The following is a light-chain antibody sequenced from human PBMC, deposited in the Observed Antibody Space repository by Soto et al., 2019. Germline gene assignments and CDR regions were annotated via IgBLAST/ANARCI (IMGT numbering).Light chain of an antibody. Sequence: DIQMTQSPSTLSGSVGDRVTITCRASQTISSWLAWYQQKPGKAPKLLIFAASSLQSGVPSRFSGSRSGTEFTLTISSLQPDDFATYYCQQYNSFPWTFGLGTKVDIK. V-gene: IGKV1-5*01. CDR1: QTISSW. J-gene: IGKJ1*01. CDR3: QQYNSFPWT. CDR2: AAS.